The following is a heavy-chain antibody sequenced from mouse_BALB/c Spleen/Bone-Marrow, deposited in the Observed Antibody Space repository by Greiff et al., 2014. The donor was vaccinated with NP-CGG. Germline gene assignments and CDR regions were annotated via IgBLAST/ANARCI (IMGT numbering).Heavy chain of an antibody. V-gene: IGHV5-17*02. J-gene: IGHJ2*01. D-gene: IGHD1-1*01. CDR2: ISSGSSTI. CDR3: ARSGSSSGYFDY. CDR1: GFTFSSFG. Sequence: DVMLVESGGGLVQPGGSRKLSCAASGFTFSSFGMHWVRQAPEKGLEWVAYISSGSSTIYYADTVMGRFTISRDNPKNTLLLQMTSLRSEDTAMYYCARSGSSSGYFDYWGQGTTLTVSS.